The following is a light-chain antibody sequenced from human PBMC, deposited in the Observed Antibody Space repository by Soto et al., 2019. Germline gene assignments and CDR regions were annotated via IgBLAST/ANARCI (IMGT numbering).Light chain of an antibody. Sequence: SYELTQPPSVSVSPGQTARITCSGDALPKQYAYWYQQKPGQAPVLVIYKDNERPSGIPERFSGSSSGTTVTLTISGVQAEDEADYYCQSADSSDTYVFGTGTKLTVL. CDR2: KDN. CDR3: QSADSSDTYV. J-gene: IGLJ1*01. CDR1: ALPKQY. V-gene: IGLV3-25*02.